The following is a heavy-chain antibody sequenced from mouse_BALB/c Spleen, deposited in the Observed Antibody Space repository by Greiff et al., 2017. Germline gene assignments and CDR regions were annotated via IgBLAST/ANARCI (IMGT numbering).Heavy chain of an antibody. D-gene: IGHD2-3*01. CDR3: ARYYDGYWAYAMDY. J-gene: IGHJ4*01. Sequence: EVQLQQSGAELVKPGASVKLSCTASGFNIKDTYMHWVKQRPEQGLEWIGRIDPANGNTKYDPKFQGKATITADTSSNTAYLQLSSLTSEDTAVYYCARYYDGYWAYAMDYWGQGTSVTVSS. V-gene: IGHV14-3*02. CDR1: GFNIKDTY. CDR2: IDPANGNT.